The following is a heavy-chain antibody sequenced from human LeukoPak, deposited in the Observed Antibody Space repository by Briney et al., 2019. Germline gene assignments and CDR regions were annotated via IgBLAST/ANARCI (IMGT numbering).Heavy chain of an antibody. Sequence: PSETLSLTCAVYGVSFSGYYWSWIRQPPGKGLQWIGEINHSGSTNYNPSLKSRVTISVDTSKNQFSLKLSSVTPEDTAIYYCARDNGNGWNHPADWGQGTPVTVSS. CDR3: ARDNGNGWNHPAD. CDR1: GVSFSGYY. CDR2: INHSGST. V-gene: IGHV4-34*01. D-gene: IGHD6-19*01. J-gene: IGHJ4*02.